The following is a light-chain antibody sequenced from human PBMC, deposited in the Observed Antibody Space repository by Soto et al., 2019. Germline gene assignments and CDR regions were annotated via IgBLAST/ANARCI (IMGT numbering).Light chain of an antibody. V-gene: IGLV1-40*01. CDR3: QAYDNSLSGLYV. CDR2: GNI. J-gene: IGLJ1*01. CDR1: SSNIGADYH. Sequence: QSVLTQPPSVSGAQGQRVAISCTGSSSNIGADYHVHWYQQLPGAAPKLLIYGNINRPSGVPDRFSGAKSGTSASLAITGLQAEDEADYYCQAYDNSLSGLYVFGTGTKLTVL.